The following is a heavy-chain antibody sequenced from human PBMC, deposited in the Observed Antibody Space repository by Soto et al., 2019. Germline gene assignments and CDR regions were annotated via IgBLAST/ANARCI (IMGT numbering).Heavy chain of an antibody. CDR1: CGSITSISHY. V-gene: IGHV4-39*01. J-gene: IGHJ4*02. Sequence: PSETLSLTYTVSCGSITSISHYRGWIRQAPGKGLECIGNIYYDGNTYYNPSLKSRVTISLDTSKNQFSLRLNSVTAADTAVYFCARSSIAPRLFMCPFDYWGQGTLVTAPQ. CDR3: ARSSIAPRLFMCPFDY. D-gene: IGHD6-6*01. CDR2: IYYDGNT.